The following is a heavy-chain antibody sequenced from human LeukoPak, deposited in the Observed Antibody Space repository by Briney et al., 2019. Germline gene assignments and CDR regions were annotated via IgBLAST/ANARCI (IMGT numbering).Heavy chain of an antibody. D-gene: IGHD3-22*01. V-gene: IGHV4-4*08. CDR1: GGSISSYY. CDR3: ARDAGGYDSINY. J-gene: IGHJ4*02. CDR2: MYTSGST. Sequence: SETLSLTCTVSGGSISSYYWSWIRQPPGKGLEWIGRMYTSGSTNYNPSLKSRVTISVDTSKNQFSLKLSSVTAADTALYYCARDAGGYDSINYWGQGTLVTVSS.